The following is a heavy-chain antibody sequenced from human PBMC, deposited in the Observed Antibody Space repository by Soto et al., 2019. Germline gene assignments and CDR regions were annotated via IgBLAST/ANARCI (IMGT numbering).Heavy chain of an antibody. Sequence: EVQVVESGGGLVKPGGSLRLSCAVSGFTFSTCTMNWVRQAPGKGLEWVASISSSDSTYYEDSVEGRFTISRDNARNSLYLQMRSLRAEDTAVYYCSREVQPVVRREYDYWGQGTLVTVSS. J-gene: IGHJ4*02. V-gene: IGHV3-21*01. CDR3: SREVQPVVRREYDY. D-gene: IGHD1-1*01. CDR1: GFTFSTCT. CDR2: ISSSDST.